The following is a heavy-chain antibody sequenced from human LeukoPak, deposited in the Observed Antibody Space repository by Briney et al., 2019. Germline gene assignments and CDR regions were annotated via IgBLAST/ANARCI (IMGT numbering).Heavy chain of an antibody. V-gene: IGHV4-39*01. J-gene: IGHJ3*02. CDR2: IYYSGST. D-gene: IGHD1-26*01. Sequence: GSLRLSCAASGFTFSSYSMNWVRQPPGKGLEWIGSIYYSGSTYYNPSLKSRVTISVDTSKNQFSLKLSSVTAADTAVYYCARHTSSGSYSDDAFDIWGQGTMVTVSS. CDR3: ARHTSSGSYSDDAFDI. CDR1: GFTFSSYSMN.